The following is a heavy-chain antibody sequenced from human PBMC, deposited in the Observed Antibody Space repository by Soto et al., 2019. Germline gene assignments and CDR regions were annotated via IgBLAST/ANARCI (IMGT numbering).Heavy chain of an antibody. Sequence: QVQLQESGPGLVKPSQTLSVTCTVSGGSISSGGSYWSWIRQNPGKGLEWIGYIHYSGTTYYNPSLKSRVTISIDTSKKQFSLKLSSVTAADTAVYYCARDRDSYGFHDYWGQGTLVTVSS. CDR2: IHYSGTT. D-gene: IGHD5-18*01. J-gene: IGHJ4*02. CDR1: GGSISSGGSY. CDR3: ARDRDSYGFHDY. V-gene: IGHV4-31*03.